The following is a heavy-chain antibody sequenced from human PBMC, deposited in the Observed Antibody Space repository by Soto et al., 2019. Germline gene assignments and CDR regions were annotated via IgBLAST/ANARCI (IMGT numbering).Heavy chain of an antibody. CDR1: GGNFKNFA. V-gene: IGHV1-69*01. CDR3: TRAGVGQQPSFYSFVF. J-gene: IGHJ4*02. CDR2: IIPSFPTT. D-gene: IGHD2-2*01. Sequence: QVQLVQSGSEVRKPGSSVKVSCKASGGNFKNFAISWVRQAPGQGLEWMGGIIPSFPTTKYTAKFHDRVTITAYEGTTTAYLQLSGLRSDDLAIYYCTRAGVGQQPSFYSFVFWGPGTRVSGSS.